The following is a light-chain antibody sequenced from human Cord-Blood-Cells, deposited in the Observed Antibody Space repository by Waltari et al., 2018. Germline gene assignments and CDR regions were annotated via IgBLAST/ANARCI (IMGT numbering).Light chain of an antibody. Sequence: NFMLTQPHSVSESPGKTVTISCTGSSGSIASNYVQWYQQRPGSAPTTVIYEDNQRPSGVAARFSGSSDSSSSAASLTICGLKTEDEADYYCQCYDSGNWVFGGGNKLTVL. V-gene: IGLV6-57*02. J-gene: IGLJ3*02. CDR1: SGSIASNY. CDR2: EDN. CDR3: QCYDSGNWV.